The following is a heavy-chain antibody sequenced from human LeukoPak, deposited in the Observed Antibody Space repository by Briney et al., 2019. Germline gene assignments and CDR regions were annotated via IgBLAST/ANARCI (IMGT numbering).Heavy chain of an antibody. D-gene: IGHD5-18*01. Sequence: PSETLSLTCTVSGGSISSYYWSWIRQPPGKGLEWIGYIYYSGSTNYNPSLKSRVTISVDTSKNQFSLKLSSVTAADTAVYYCARQSGYSVYFDYWGQGTLATVSS. CDR1: GGSISSYY. V-gene: IGHV4-59*08. CDR3: ARQSGYSVYFDY. J-gene: IGHJ4*02. CDR2: IYYSGST.